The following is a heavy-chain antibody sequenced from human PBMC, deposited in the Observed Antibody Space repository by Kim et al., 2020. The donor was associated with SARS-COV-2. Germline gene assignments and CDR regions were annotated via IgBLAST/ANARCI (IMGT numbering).Heavy chain of an antibody. J-gene: IGHJ4*02. CDR3: ARAYSSGCAYFDY. Sequence: ADTVKGRFTISRDNAKISLYLQTNSLRAEGTGVYYCARAYSSGCAYFDYWGQGTLVTVSS. D-gene: IGHD6-19*01. V-gene: IGHV3-11*04.